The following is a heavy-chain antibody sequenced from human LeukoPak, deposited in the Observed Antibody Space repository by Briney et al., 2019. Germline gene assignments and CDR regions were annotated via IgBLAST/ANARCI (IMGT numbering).Heavy chain of an antibody. CDR1: GFTVSSNY. CDR2: IYSGGST. J-gene: IGHJ4*02. Sequence: GGSLRLSCAASGFTVSSNYMSWVRQAPGKGLEWVSVIYSGGSTYYADSVKGRFTISRDNSKNTLYLQMNSLRAKDTAVYYCAKDPDDYGDYWGQGTLATVSS. V-gene: IGHV3-53*01. D-gene: IGHD1-14*01. CDR3: AKDPDDYGDY.